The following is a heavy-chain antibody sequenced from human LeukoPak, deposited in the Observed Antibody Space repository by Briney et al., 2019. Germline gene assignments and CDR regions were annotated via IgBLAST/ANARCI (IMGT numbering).Heavy chain of an antibody. CDR1: GYTFTGYY. V-gene: IGHV1-2*02. CDR3: ARAVAGIDY. J-gene: IGHJ4*02. Sequence: ASVRVSCKASGYTFTGYYLHWVRPAPGQGVEWMGWINPNSGVTNYAQNFQGRVTMTRDTSISTGYMELSRLRSDDTALYYCARAVAGIDYWGQGTLVTVSS. D-gene: IGHD6-19*01. CDR2: INPNSGVT.